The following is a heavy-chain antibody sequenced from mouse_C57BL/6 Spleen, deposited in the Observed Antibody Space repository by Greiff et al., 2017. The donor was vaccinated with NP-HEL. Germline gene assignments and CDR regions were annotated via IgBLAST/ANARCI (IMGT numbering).Heavy chain of an antibody. CDR2: INPNNGGT. V-gene: IGHV1-26*01. J-gene: IGHJ4*01. CDR3: ARWKGYAMDY. CDR1: GYTFTDYY. Sequence: EVQLQQSGPELVKPGASVKISCKASGYTFTDYYMNWVKQSHGKSLEWIGDINPNNGGTSYNQKFKGKATLTVDKSSSTAYMELRSLTSEDSAVYYCARWKGYAMDYWGQGTSVTVSS.